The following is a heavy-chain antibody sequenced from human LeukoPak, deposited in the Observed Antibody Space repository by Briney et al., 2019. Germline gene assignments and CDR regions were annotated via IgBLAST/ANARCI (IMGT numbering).Heavy chain of an antibody. D-gene: IGHD3-22*01. CDR2: FDPENGET. CDR3: TTKYHYDSSDYYVIDY. J-gene: IGHJ4*02. CDR1: GYTLTGLS. V-gene: IGHV1-24*01. Sequence: ASVKVSCKVSGYTLTGLSMHWVRQAPGKGLEWMGTFDPENGETIYAQKFQGRVTMTEDTSTDTAYMELSSLRSEDTAVYYCTTKYHYDSSDYYVIDYWGQGTLVIVSS.